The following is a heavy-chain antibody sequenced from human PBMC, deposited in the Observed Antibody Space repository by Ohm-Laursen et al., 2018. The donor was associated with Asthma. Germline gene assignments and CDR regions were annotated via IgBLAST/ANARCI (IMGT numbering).Heavy chain of an antibody. V-gene: IGHV3-21*01. Sequence: SLRLSCTASGYTFSRYSIHWVRQIPGKGLEWVASISTASTFIYYADSVQGRFTTSRGNAKNSVYLQMNSLRAEDTALYYCARIGPEWELPGREYSLHHWGEGTLVTVSS. CDR1: GYTFSRYS. J-gene: IGHJ1*01. D-gene: IGHD1-26*01. CDR3: ARIGPEWELPGREYSLHH. CDR2: ISTASTFI.